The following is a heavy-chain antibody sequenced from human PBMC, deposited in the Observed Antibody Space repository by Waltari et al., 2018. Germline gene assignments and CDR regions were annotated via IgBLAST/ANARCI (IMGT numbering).Heavy chain of an antibody. CDR1: GGSVSSGSYY. CDR3: ARDAEYCSSTSCYTDYYYGMDV. V-gene: IGHV4-61*01. D-gene: IGHD2-2*02. J-gene: IGHJ6*02. CDR2: IYYSGST. Sequence: QVQLQESGPGLVKPSETLSLTCTVSGGSVSSGSYYWSWIRQPPGKGLEWIGYIYYSGSTNYNPSLKSRVTISVDTSKNQFSLKLSSVTAADTAVYYCARDAEYCSSTSCYTDYYYGMDVWGQGTTVTVSS.